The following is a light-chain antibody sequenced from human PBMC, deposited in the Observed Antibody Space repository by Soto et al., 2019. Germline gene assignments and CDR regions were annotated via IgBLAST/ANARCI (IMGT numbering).Light chain of an antibody. J-gene: IGKJ1*01. CDR2: AAS. CDR1: QGISNY. V-gene: IGKV1-27*01. CDR3: QKYYSAPWT. Sequence: DIQMTQSPSSLSASVRDRVTITCRASQGISNYLAWYQHKPGKVPNLLIYAASTLQSGVPSRFSGSGSGTDFTLTISSLQPEDVATYYCQKYYSAPWTFGQGTKVEIK.